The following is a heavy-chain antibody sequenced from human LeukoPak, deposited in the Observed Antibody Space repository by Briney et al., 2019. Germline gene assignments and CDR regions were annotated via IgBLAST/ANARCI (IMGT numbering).Heavy chain of an antibody. CDR2: ISGSGGYT. CDR3: AKVVAAANYYYYGMDV. CDR1: GFTFTSYA. D-gene: IGHD6-13*01. Sequence: QSGGSLRLSCAASGFTFTSYAMIWVRQAPGEGLEWVSAISGSGGYTYYADSVKGRFTISRDNSKNTLYLQINSQRAEDTAVYYCAKVVAAANYYYYGMDVWGQGTTVTVSS. J-gene: IGHJ6*02. V-gene: IGHV3-23*01.